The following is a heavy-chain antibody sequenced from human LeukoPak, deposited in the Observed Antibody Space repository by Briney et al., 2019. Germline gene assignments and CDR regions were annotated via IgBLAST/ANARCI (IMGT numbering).Heavy chain of an antibody. D-gene: IGHD6-13*01. V-gene: IGHV3-48*01. CDR2: ISSSSSTI. Sequence: GGSLRLSCAASGFTFSSYSMNWVRQAPGEGLEWVSYISSSSSTIYYADSVKGRFTISKDNAKNSLYLQMNSLRAEDTAVYYCARDSGYSSSWYRWNWGQGTLVTVSS. J-gene: IGHJ4*02. CDR1: GFTFSSYS. CDR3: ARDSGYSSSWYRWN.